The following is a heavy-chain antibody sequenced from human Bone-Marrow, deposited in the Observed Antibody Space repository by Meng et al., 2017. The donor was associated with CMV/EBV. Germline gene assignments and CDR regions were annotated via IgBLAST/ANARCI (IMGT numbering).Heavy chain of an antibody. V-gene: IGHV3-23*01. Sequence: LSLTCAASGFTFSSYAMSWVRQAPGKGLEWVSAISGSGGSTYYADSVKGRFTISRDNSKNTLYLQMNSLRAEDTAVYYCAKGLYSSSWYVPRTHYYYYGMDVWGQGTTVTVSS. J-gene: IGHJ6*02. CDR3: AKGLYSSSWYVPRTHYYYYGMDV. CDR2: ISGSGGST. CDR1: GFTFSSYA. D-gene: IGHD6-13*01.